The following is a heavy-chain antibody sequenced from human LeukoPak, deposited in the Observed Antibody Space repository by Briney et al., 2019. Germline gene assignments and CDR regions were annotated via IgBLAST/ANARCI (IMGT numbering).Heavy chain of an antibody. J-gene: IGHJ4*02. CDR3: ARGPPEHPQGY. CDR2: MNPNSGNT. D-gene: IGHD1-14*01. CDR1: GYTFTTYD. V-gene: IGHV1-8*01. Sequence: ASVKVSCKASGYTFTTYDINWGRQATGQGLEWMGWMNPNSGNTDYAQKFQGRVTMTRNTSITTAFMELNNLRSEDTAVYYCARGPPEHPQGYWGQGTLVTVSS.